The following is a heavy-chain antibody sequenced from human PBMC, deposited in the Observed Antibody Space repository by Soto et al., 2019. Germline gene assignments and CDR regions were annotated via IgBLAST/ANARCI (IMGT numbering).Heavy chain of an antibody. CDR3: AAVTIAAAGPLPYYGMDV. D-gene: IGHD6-13*01. CDR1: GYTFTSYD. J-gene: IGHJ6*02. CDR2: VNPNSGDT. V-gene: IGHV1-8*01. Sequence: ASVKVSCKASGYTFTSYDFNWVRQAPGQGLEWMGWVNPNSGDTDYAQKFQGRVTMTRNTSIRTAYMELSSLRSEDTAVYYCAAVTIAAAGPLPYYGMDVWGQGTTVTVSS.